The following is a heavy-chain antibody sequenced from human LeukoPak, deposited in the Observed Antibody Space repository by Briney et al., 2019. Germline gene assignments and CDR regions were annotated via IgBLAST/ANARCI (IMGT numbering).Heavy chain of an antibody. CDR1: GYTFIDYY. V-gene: IGHV1-2*02. Sequence: ASVKVSCKASGYTFIDYYIHWVRQAPGQGLEWMGWINPNSGGTNYAQKFQGRVTMTRDTSITTTYMELSRLTPDDSAVYFCAPEASGLNWFDPWGQGTLVTVSS. CDR3: APEASGLNWFDP. CDR2: INPNSGGT. D-gene: IGHD3-3*01. J-gene: IGHJ5*02.